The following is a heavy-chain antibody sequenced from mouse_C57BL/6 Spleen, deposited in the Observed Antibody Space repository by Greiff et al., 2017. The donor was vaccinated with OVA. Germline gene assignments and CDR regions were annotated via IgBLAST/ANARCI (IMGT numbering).Heavy chain of an antibody. D-gene: IGHD1-1*01. Sequence: EVMLVESEGGLVQPGSSMKLSCTASGFTFSDYYMAWVRQVPEKGLEWVANINYDGSSTYYLDSLKSRFIISRDNAKNILYLQMSSLKSEDTATYYCARETYYGSSYSWFAYWGQGTLVTVSA. CDR1: GFTFSDYY. J-gene: IGHJ3*01. CDR2: INYDGSST. V-gene: IGHV5-16*01. CDR3: ARETYYGSSYSWFAY.